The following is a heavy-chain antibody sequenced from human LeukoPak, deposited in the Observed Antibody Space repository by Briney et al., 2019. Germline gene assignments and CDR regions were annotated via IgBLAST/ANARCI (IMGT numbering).Heavy chain of an antibody. CDR3: ARTPRGAYCGGDCYLFDY. V-gene: IGHV4-34*01. D-gene: IGHD2-21*02. J-gene: IGHJ4*02. Sequence: SETLSLTCAVYGGSFSGYYWSWIRQPPGKGLEWIGSIYHSGSTYYNPSLKSRVTISVDTSKNQFSLKLSSVTAADTAVYYCARTPRGAYCGGDCYLFDYWGQGTLVTVSS. CDR2: IYHSGST. CDR1: GGSFSGYY.